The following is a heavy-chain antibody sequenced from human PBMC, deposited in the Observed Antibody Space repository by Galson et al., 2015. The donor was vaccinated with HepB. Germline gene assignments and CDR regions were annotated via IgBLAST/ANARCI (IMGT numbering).Heavy chain of an antibody. D-gene: IGHD2-15*01. CDR3: ARSGYCSGGSCYRGGAFDI. J-gene: IGHJ3*02. V-gene: IGHV4-59*01. CDR2: IYYSGST. CDR1: GGSFNGYY. Sequence: SETLSLTCAVYGGSFNGYYRSWIRQPPGKGLEWIGYIYYSGSTNYNPSLKSRVTISVDTSKNQFSLKLSSVTAADTAVYYCARSGYCSGGSCYRGGAFDIWGQGTMVTVSS.